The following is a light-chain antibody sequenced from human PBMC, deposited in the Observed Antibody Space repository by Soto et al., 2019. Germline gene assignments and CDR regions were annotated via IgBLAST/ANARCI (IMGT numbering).Light chain of an antibody. CDR2: TNN. J-gene: IGLJ2*01. Sequence: QSVLTQPPSASGTPGQRVTISCSASSSNIGSSYVYWYQHLPGTAPKLLIYTNNQRPSGVPDRFSGSKSGTPASLAISGLRSEDEADYYCSAWDDSLSGVVFGGGTKLTVL. V-gene: IGLV1-47*01. CDR1: SSNIGSSY. CDR3: SAWDDSLSGVV.